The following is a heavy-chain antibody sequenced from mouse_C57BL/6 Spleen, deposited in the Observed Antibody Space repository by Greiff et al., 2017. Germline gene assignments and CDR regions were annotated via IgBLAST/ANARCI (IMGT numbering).Heavy chain of an antibody. CDR2: ISYDGSN. D-gene: IGHD4-1*01. Sequence: QSGPGLVKPSQSLSLTCSVTGYSITSGYYWNWIRQFPGNKLEWMGYISYDGSNNYNPSLKNRISITRDTSKNQFFLKLNSVTTEDTATYYCARETGVFDYWGQGTTLTVSS. CDR3: ARETGVFDY. J-gene: IGHJ2*01. V-gene: IGHV3-6*01. CDR1: GYSITSGYY.